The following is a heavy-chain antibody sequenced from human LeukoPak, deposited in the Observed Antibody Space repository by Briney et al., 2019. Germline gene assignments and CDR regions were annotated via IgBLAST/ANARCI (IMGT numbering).Heavy chain of an antibody. Sequence: PGGSLRLSCAASGFTFSSYAMHWVRQAPGKGLEWVAVISYDGSNKYYADSVKGRFTISRDNSKNTLYLQMNSLRAEDTAVYYCARGDSSGSSPYWYFDLWGRGTLVTVSS. CDR3: ARGDSSGSSPYWYFDL. CDR1: GFTFSSYA. D-gene: IGHD3-22*01. J-gene: IGHJ2*01. CDR2: ISYDGSNK. V-gene: IGHV3-30*04.